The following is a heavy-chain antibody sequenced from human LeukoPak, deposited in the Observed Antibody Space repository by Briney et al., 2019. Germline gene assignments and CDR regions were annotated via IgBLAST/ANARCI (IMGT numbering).Heavy chain of an antibody. CDR1: GGTFSNFA. CDR2: IIPVFGTT. J-gene: IGHJ2*01. CDR3: ARSQSAVDWYFDL. Sequence: SVKVSCKASGGTFSNFAITWVRQAPGQGLEWMGGIIPVFGTTKYAQKFQGRVTITTDESTSTAYMELSSLRSEDTAVYYCARSQSAVDWYFDLWGRGTLVTVSS. V-gene: IGHV1-69*05.